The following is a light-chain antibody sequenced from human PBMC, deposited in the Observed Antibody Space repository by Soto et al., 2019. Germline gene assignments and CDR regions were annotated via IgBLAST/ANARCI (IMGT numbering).Light chain of an antibody. J-gene: IGKJ5*01. Sequence: DIQMTQSPSFVSASVGDRVTITSRASQNINNWLAWYQQKPGKAPKLLIYAASSLQSGVPSRFSGSGSGTDFTLTISSLQPEDFATYDCQQANSFPPTFGQGTRLEI. CDR1: QNINNW. CDR3: QQANSFPPT. CDR2: AAS. V-gene: IGKV1D-12*01.